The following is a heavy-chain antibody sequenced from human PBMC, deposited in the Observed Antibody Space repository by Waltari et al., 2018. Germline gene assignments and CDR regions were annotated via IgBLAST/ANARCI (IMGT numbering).Heavy chain of an antibody. V-gene: IGHV3-21*02. J-gene: IGHJ4*02. CDR2: ISSSSNR. CDR1: GFTFSTYS. D-gene: IGHD5-12*01. Sequence: EVQLVESGGGLVKPGGSLRLSCATSGFTFSTYSMNWVRQAPGKGLEWVSSISSSSNRYYADSVKGRFTISRDNAKNSMYMQLNSLRVEDTAIYYCARGVSITETPWFAYLGQGTLVTVSS. CDR3: ARGVSITETPWFAY.